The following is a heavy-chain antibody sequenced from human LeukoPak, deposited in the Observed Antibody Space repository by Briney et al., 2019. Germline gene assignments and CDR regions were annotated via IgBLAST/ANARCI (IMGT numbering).Heavy chain of an antibody. D-gene: IGHD4-23*01. V-gene: IGHV3-33*01. CDR1: GFTFSSYA. CDR2: IWYDGSNK. J-gene: IGHJ4*02. CDR3: ARDHGNSLDY. Sequence: GGSLRLSCAASGFTFSSYAMHWVRQAPGKGLEWVAFIWYDGSNKYYADSVKGRFTISRDNSKNTLFLQINSLRVEDTAVYYCARDHGNSLDYWGQGTLVTVSS.